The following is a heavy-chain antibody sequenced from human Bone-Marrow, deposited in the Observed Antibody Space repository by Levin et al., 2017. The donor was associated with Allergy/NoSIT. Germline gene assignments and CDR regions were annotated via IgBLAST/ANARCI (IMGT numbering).Heavy chain of an antibody. V-gene: IGHV3-48*04. CDR3: VRDRNYYDSSGDYGYFDY. CDR1: GFTFNGYS. J-gene: IGHJ4*02. D-gene: IGHD3-22*01. CDR2: ISTSSNTI. Sequence: PGGSLRLSCAASGFTFNGYSMNWVRQAPGKGLEWVSYISTSSNTIYYADSVKGRFTISRDNAKNSLYLQMNSLRAEDTAVYYCVRDRNYYDSSGDYGYFDYWGQGTPVTVSS.